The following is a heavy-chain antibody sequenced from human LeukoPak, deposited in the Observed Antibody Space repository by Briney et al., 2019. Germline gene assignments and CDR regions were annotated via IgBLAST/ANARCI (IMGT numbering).Heavy chain of an antibody. Sequence: SETLSLTCTVSGYSISSGYYWGWIRQPPGKGLEWIGSIYHSGSTYYNPSLKSRVTISVDTSKNQFSLKLSSVTAADPAVYYCACWEWSYYWGQGTLVTVSS. V-gene: IGHV4-38-2*02. CDR1: GYSISSGYY. D-gene: IGHD3-3*01. CDR2: IYHSGST. J-gene: IGHJ4*02. CDR3: ACWEWSYY.